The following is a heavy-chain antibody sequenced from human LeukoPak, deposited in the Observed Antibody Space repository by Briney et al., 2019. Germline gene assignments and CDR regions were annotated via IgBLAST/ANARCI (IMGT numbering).Heavy chain of an antibody. CDR3: ARDFRYCSGGSCYEVGLEDY. Sequence: ASVEVSCKASGYTFTSYGISWVRQAPGQGLEWMGWISAYNGNTNYAQKLQGRVTMTTDTSTSTAYMELRSLRSDDTAVYYCARDFRYCSGGSCYEVGLEDYWGQGTLVTVSS. CDR1: GYTFTSYG. D-gene: IGHD2-15*01. J-gene: IGHJ4*02. CDR2: ISAYNGNT. V-gene: IGHV1-18*01.